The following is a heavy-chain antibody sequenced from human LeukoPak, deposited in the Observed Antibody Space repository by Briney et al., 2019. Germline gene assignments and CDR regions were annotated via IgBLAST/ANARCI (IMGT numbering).Heavy chain of an antibody. CDR3: ARDRVFWSGYYFDY. CDR1: GYTFTSYY. Sequence: ASVKVSCKASGYTFTSYYMHWVRQAPGQGLEWMGGIIPIFGTANYAQKFQGRVTITADESTSTAYMELSSLRSEDTAVYYCARDRVFWSGYYFDYWGQGTLVTVSS. D-gene: IGHD3-3*01. CDR2: IIPIFGTA. V-gene: IGHV1-69*01. J-gene: IGHJ4*02.